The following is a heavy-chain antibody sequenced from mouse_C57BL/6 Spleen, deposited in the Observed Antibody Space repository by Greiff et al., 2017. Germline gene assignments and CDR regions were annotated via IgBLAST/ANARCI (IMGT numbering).Heavy chain of an antibody. CDR1: GFTFSSYA. J-gene: IGHJ2*01. Sequence: EVQRVESGGGLVKPGGSLKLSCAASGFTFSSYAMSWVRQTPEKRLEWVATISDGGSYTYYPDNVKGRFTISRDNAKNNLYLQMSHLKSEDTAMYYCVYETFDYWGQGTTLTVSS. CDR3: VYETFDY. CDR2: ISDGGSYT. D-gene: IGHD2-12*01. V-gene: IGHV5-4*01.